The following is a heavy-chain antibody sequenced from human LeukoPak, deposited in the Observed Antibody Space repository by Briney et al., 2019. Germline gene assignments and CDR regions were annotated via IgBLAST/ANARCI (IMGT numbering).Heavy chain of an antibody. CDR3: ARDPMASVCGVVPAANDCHYYYYMDV. J-gene: IGHJ6*03. CDR1: GFTFSSYS. Sequence: GGSLRLSCAASGFTFSSYSMNWVRQAPGKGLEWVSSISSSSSYIYYADSVKGRFTISRDNAKNSLYLQMNSLRAEDTAVYYCARDPMASVCGVVPAANDCHYYYYMDVWGKGTTATVSS. V-gene: IGHV3-21*01. D-gene: IGHD2-2*01. CDR2: ISSSSSYI.